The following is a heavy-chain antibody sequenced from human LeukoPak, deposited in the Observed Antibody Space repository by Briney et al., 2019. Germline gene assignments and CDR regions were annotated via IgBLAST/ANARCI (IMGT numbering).Heavy chain of an antibody. CDR3: ARDSGITMVRGVIPRLYYYYGMDV. J-gene: IGHJ6*02. Sequence: SETLSLTCTVSGGSISSYYWSWIRQPPGKGLEWIGYIYYSGSTNYNPSLKSRVTISVDTSKNQFSLKLSSVTAADTAVYHCARDSGITMVRGVIPRLYYYYGMDVWGQGTTVTVSS. CDR2: IYYSGST. V-gene: IGHV4-59*01. CDR1: GGSISSYY. D-gene: IGHD3-10*01.